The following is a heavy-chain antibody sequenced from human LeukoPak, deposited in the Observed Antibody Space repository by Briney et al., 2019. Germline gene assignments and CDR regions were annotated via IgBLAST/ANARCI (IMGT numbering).Heavy chain of an antibody. CDR2: IYPGDSDT. Sequence: GESLKISCKGSGYSFTNYWIVWVRQMPGKGLEWMGIIYPGDSDTRCSPSFQGQVTISADKSINTAYLQWSSLKASDTAMYYCARPHTLGRITKYYFDYWGQGTLVTVSS. CDR1: GYSFTNYW. V-gene: IGHV5-51*01. J-gene: IGHJ4*02. D-gene: IGHD3-16*01. CDR3: ARPHTLGRITKYYFDY.